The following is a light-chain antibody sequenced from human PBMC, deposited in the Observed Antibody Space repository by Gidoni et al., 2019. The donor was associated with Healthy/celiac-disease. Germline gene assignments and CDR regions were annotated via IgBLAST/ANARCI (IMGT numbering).Light chain of an antibody. CDR1: QSISSW. J-gene: IGKJ1*01. Sequence: DIQMTQSPSTLSASVGDRVTITCRASQSISSWLAWYQQKPGKAPKLLIYKASSLESGVPSRFSGSGSGTEFTLTISSLQPDDFATYCCQHIWTFGQGTKVEIK. CDR3: QHIWT. V-gene: IGKV1-5*03. CDR2: KAS.